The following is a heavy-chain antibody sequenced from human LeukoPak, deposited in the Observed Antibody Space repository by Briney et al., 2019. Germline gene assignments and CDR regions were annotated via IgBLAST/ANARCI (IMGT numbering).Heavy chain of an antibody. V-gene: IGHV3-74*01. D-gene: IGHD2-15*01. CDR3: VREGGGSFLDSFDI. CDR1: GFILSCYW. Sequence: GGSLRLSCAVSGFILSCYWMHWVRQSPGKGLLWVSRIKSDGSSTYYADSVKGRFTVSRDNPKNTLYLQMNSLRVEDTAVYYCVREGGGSFLDSFDIWGQGKLVTVSS. J-gene: IGHJ3*02. CDR2: IKSDGSST.